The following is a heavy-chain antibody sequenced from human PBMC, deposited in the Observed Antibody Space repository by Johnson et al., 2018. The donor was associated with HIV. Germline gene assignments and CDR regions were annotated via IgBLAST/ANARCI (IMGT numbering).Heavy chain of an antibody. V-gene: IGHV3-30*04. CDR2: ISYDGSNK. J-gene: IGHJ3*02. Sequence: QVQLVESGGGVVQPGRSLRLSCAASGFSFSNYAMHWVRQAPGKGLEWVAVISYDGSNKYYADSVKGRFTISRDNSKNTLYLQMNSLRAEDTAVYYCARVGDSSSSLGAFDIWGQGTMVTVSS. CDR1: GFSFSNYA. CDR3: ARVGDSSSSLGAFDI. D-gene: IGHD6-6*01.